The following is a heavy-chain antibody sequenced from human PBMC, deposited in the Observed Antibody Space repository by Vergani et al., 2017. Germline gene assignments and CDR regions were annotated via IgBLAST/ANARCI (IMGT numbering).Heavy chain of an antibody. CDR2: INHSGST. CDR1: GGSFSGYY. CDR3: ARGGKGIVVVPAARNWFDP. Sequence: QVQLQQSGAGLLKPSETLSLTCAVSGGSFSGYYWSWIRQPPGKGLEWIGEINHSGSTNYNPSLKSRVTISVDTSKNQFSLKLSSVTAADTAVYYCARGGKGIVVVPAARNWFDPGGRGTLVTVS. J-gene: IGHJ5*01. D-gene: IGHD2-2*01. V-gene: IGHV4-34*01.